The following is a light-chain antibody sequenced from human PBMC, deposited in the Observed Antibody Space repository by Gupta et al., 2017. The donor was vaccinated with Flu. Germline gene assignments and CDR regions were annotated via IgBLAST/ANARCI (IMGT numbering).Light chain of an antibody. Sequence: SSELTQDPAVSVALGQTVRITCQGGSLRSYYASWYQQKPGQAPVLVIYGKNNRPSGIPDRFSGSSSGNTASLTITGAQAEDEADYYCNSRDSSGNHPVVFGGGTKLTVL. CDR2: GKN. CDR1: SLRSYY. J-gene: IGLJ2*01. CDR3: NSRDSSGNHPVV. V-gene: IGLV3-19*01.